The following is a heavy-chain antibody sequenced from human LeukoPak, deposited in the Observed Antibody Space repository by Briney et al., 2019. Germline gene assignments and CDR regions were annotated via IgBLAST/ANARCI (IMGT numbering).Heavy chain of an antibody. CDR1: GFIFSSFA. V-gene: IGHV3-23*01. D-gene: IGHD6-13*01. CDR2: ISGSGGDT. J-gene: IGHJ4*02. CDR3: AKRASSWYQEPPYYFDY. Sequence: GGSLRLSCAASGFIFSSFAMSWVRRAPGKGLEWVSAISGSGGDTYYPDSVKGRFTISRGNSKNTLYLQMCGLRAEDTAVYYCAKRASSWYQEPPYYFDYWGQGALVTVSS.